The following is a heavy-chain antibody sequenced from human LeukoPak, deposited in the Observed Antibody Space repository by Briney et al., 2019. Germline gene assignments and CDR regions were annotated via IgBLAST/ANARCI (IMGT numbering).Heavy chain of an antibody. CDR1: GFTLSDYW. V-gene: IGHV3-7*01. Sequence: PGGSLRLSCVASGFTLSDYWMSWVRQTPGKGLEWVANIKQDGSEKNYVGSVKGRFNIFRDNVKNGLYLQMNSLRVGDTGTYYCARGAYYAAYWGQGTLVTVSS. D-gene: IGHD2/OR15-2a*01. J-gene: IGHJ4*02. CDR3: ARGAYYAAY. CDR2: IKQDGSEK.